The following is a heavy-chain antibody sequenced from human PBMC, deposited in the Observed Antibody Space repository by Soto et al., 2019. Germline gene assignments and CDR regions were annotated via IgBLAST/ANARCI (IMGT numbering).Heavy chain of an antibody. J-gene: IGHJ4*02. D-gene: IGHD4-17*01. V-gene: IGHV4-59*01. Sequence: SETLSLTCTVSGGSISSYYWSWLRQPPGKGLEWIGYIYYSGSTDYNPSLKSRVTISVDTSKNQFSLKLSSVTAADTAVYYCARGGPTVTTLVDYWGQGTLVTVSS. CDR3: ARGGPTVTTLVDY. CDR1: GGSISSYY. CDR2: IYYSGST.